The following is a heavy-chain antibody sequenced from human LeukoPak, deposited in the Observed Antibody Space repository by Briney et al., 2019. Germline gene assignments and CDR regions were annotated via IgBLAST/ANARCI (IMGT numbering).Heavy chain of an antibody. V-gene: IGHV4-34*01. CDR2: INHSGST. D-gene: IGHD4-17*01. Sequence: SETLSLTCAVYGGSFSGYYWSWIRQPPGKGLEWIGEINHSGSTNYNPSLKSRVTISVDTSKNQFSLKLSSVTAADTAVYYCARAGYGDYVPRTYYYYYGMDVWGQGTTVTVSS. CDR1: GGSFSGYY. J-gene: IGHJ6*02. CDR3: ARAGYGDYVPRTYYYYYGMDV.